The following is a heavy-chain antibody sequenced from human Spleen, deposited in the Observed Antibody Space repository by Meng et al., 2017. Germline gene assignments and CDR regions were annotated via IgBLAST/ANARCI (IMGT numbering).Heavy chain of an antibody. CDR2: IYYSGST. CDR3: ARGYYDYVWGSYRSYCYFDY. J-gene: IGHJ4*02. D-gene: IGHD3-16*02. V-gene: IGHV4-59*01. CDR1: GYSITGSYN. Sequence: SETLSLTCAVSGYSITGSYNWSWIRQPPGKGLEWIGYIYYSGSTNYNPSLKSRVTISVDTSKNQFSLKLSSVTAADTAVYYCARGYYDYVWGSYRSYCYFDYWGQGTLVTVSS.